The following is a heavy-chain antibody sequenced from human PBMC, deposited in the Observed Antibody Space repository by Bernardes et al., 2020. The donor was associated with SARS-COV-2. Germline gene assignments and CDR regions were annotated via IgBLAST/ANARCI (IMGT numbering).Heavy chain of an antibody. Sequence: GGSLRLSCAASGFIFRDYDMSWVRQAPGNGLQWVSGISGSGRTTNYADSVKGRFTISRDNSKNILYLQMDSLRAEDTALYHCVIIPENSRGDYYYQNMDVWGQGTTVSVSS. V-gene: IGHV3-23*01. CDR1: GFIFRDYD. CDR2: ISGSGRTT. D-gene: IGHD3-10*01. J-gene: IGHJ6*02. CDR3: VIIPENSRGDYYYQNMDV.